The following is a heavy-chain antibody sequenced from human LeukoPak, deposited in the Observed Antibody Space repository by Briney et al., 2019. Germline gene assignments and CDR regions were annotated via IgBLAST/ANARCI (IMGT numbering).Heavy chain of an antibody. Sequence: GESLKISCKGSGYSFTSYWIGWVRQMPGKGLEWMGIINPGDSDTRYSPSFQGQVTISADKSISTAYLQWSSLKASDTATYYCARWEDSSGYYPLCFDYWGQGTLVTVSS. CDR3: ARWEDSSGYYPLCFDY. CDR2: INPGDSDT. CDR1: GYSFTSYW. J-gene: IGHJ4*02. D-gene: IGHD3-22*01. V-gene: IGHV5-51*01.